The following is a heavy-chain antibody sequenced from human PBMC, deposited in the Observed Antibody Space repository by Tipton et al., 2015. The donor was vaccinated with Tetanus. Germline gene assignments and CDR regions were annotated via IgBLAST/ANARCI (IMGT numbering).Heavy chain of an antibody. D-gene: IGHD3-3*01. CDR2: ILYGGST. CDR1: GGSVSSGSYY. V-gene: IGHV4-61*01. CDR3: ARIHDFWSGYFDF. Sequence: PGLVKPSETLSLTCTVSGGSVSSGSYYWAWIRQPPGKGLEYIGYILYGGSTHYSPSLKSRVTVSADPSKNQFSLKLSSVTAADTAVYYCARIHDFWSGYFDFWGQGTLVTVSS. J-gene: IGHJ4*02.